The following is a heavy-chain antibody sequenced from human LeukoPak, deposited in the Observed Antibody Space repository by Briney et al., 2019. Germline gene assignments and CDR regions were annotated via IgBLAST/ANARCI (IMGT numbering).Heavy chain of an antibody. J-gene: IGHJ2*01. CDR3: AKTLVVGAKSRSYWYFDL. Sequence: GGSLRLSCAASVSTFSSYAMSWVRQAPGKGLEWVSAISGSGGSTYYADSVKGRFTISRDNSKNMLYLQMNSLRAEDTAVYYCAKTLVVGAKSRSYWYFDLWGRGTLVTVSS. CDR2: ISGSGGST. V-gene: IGHV3-23*01. D-gene: IGHD1-26*01. CDR1: VSTFSSYA.